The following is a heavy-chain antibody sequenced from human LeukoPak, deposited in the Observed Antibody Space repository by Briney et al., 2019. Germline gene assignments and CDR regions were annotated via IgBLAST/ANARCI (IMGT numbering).Heavy chain of an antibody. J-gene: IGHJ6*03. CDR3: ARDQRGYSYGYYYYYYMDV. D-gene: IGHD5-18*01. V-gene: IGHV3-30*04. CDR1: GFTFSSYA. Sequence: GGSLRLSCAASGFTFSSYAMHWVRQAPGKGLEWVAVISYDGSNKYYADSVKGRFTISRDNSKNTLYLQMNSLRAEDTAVYYCARDQRGYSYGYYYYYYMDVWGKGTTVTVSS. CDR2: ISYDGSNK.